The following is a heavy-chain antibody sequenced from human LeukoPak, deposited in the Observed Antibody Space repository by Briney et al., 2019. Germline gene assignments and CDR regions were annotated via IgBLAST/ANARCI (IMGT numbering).Heavy chain of an antibody. CDR2: IYHSGST. V-gene: IGHV4-38-2*02. D-gene: IGHD3-10*01. J-gene: IGHJ4*02. Sequence: SETLSLTCTVSGYSISSGYYWGWIRQPPGKGLEWIGSIYHSGSTYYNPSLKSRVTISVDTSKNQFSLKLSSVTAADTAVYYCARRNYYGSGSYPTFDYWGQGTLVTVSS. CDR1: GYSISSGYY. CDR3: ARRNYYGSGSYPTFDY.